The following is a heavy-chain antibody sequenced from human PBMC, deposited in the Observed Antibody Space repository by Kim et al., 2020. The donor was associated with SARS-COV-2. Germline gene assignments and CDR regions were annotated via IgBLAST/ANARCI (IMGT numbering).Heavy chain of an antibody. CDR2: ISSNGGST. J-gene: IGHJ6*02. V-gene: IGHV3-64D*09. CDR1: GFTFSSYA. CDR3: VKGDYGDFGSYYYYGMDV. Sequence: GGSLRLSCSASGFTFSSYAMHWVRQAPGKGLEYVSAISSNGGSTYYADSVKGRFTISRDNSKNTLYLQMSSLRAEDTAVYYCVKGDYGDFGSYYYYGMDVWGQGTTVTVSS. D-gene: IGHD4-17*01.